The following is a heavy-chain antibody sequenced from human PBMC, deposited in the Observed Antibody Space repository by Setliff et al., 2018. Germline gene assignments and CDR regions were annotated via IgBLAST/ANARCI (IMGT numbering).Heavy chain of an antibody. V-gene: IGHV4-39*01. D-gene: IGHD3-10*01. CDR1: GDSISSRSYQ. J-gene: IGHJ4*02. Sequence: SETLSLTCTVSGDSISSRSYQWGWIRQPPGKGLKWIGSIYYSGTAYYNLSLKSRVTISVDTSKNQFSLQLTSVTATDTAVYYCARHQFVGGYYGSVTYRHFDYWGQGTLVTVSS. CDR3: ARHQFVGGYYGSVTYRHFDY. CDR2: IYYSGTA.